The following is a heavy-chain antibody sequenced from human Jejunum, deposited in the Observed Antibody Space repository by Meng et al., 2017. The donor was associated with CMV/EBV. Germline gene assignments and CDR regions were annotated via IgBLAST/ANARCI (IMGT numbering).Heavy chain of an antibody. CDR1: FSTYA. CDR2: ISAGGGT. V-gene: IGHV3-23*01. D-gene: IGHD6-13*01. CDR3: AKDSDSSSWYGDHYYGMDV. J-gene: IGHJ6*02. Sequence: FSTYAMGWVRQAPGKGLDGVSSISAGGGTYDADSVKGRFTISRDNSKNTLYLQMNSLRAEDTAVYYCAKDSDSSSWYGDHYYGMDVWGQGTTVTVSS.